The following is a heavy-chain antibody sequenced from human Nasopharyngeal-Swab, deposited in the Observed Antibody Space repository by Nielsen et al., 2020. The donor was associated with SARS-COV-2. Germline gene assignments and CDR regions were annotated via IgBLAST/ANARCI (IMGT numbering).Heavy chain of an antibody. CDR3: ARVGRYCSGGSCYSGY. D-gene: IGHD2-15*01. CDR2: IDPSDSYT. Sequence: GESLKISCKGSGYSFTSYWISWVRQMPGKDLEWMGRIDPSDSYTNYSPSFQGHVTISADKSISTAYLQWSSLKASDTAMYYCARVGRYCSGGSCYSGYWGQGTLVTVSS. CDR1: GYSFTSYW. V-gene: IGHV5-10-1*01. J-gene: IGHJ4*02.